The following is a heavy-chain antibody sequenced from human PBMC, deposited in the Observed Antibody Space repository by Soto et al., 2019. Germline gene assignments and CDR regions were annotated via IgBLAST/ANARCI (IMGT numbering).Heavy chain of an antibody. CDR2: ISGSGGST. D-gene: IGHD3-10*01. V-gene: IGHV3-23*01. Sequence: GGSLRLSCAASGFTFSSYAMSWVRQAPGKGLEWVSAISGSGGSTYYADSVKGRFTISRDNSRNTLYLQMNSLRAEDTAVYYCAKVRLLWFGELFDFDYWGQGTLVTVSS. CDR1: GFTFSSYA. CDR3: AKVRLLWFGELFDFDY. J-gene: IGHJ4*02.